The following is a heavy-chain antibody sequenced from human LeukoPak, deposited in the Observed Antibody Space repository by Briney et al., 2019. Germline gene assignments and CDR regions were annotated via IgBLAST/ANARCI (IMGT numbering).Heavy chain of an antibody. CDR3: ARGPTISGTSYFDY. CDR2: IDHRGDT. J-gene: IGHJ4*03. CDR1: GESFNRYY. Sequence: SETLSLTCAVYGESFNRYYWSWIRQSPGKGLEWIAEIDHRGDTNYNPSVKGRVIISIDTSKNQFSLKVKSVTATDTAVYYCARGPTISGTSYFDYWGQGTLVTVSS. V-gene: IGHV4-34*01. D-gene: IGHD1-7*01.